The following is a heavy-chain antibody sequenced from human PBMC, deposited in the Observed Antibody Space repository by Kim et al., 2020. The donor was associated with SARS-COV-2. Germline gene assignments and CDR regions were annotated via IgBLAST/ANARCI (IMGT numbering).Heavy chain of an antibody. J-gene: IGHJ2*01. CDR3: ARDHREWLQYTANWYFDL. CDR1: GCSISSYY. V-gene: IGHV4-59*01. D-gene: IGHD3-3*01. Sequence: SETLSLTCTVSGCSISSYYWSWIRQPPGKGLEWIGYISYSGSTNYNPSLKSRVTISVDTSKNQFSLKLSSVTAADTAVYYCARDHREWLQYTANWYFDLWGRGTLVTVSS. CDR2: ISYSGST.